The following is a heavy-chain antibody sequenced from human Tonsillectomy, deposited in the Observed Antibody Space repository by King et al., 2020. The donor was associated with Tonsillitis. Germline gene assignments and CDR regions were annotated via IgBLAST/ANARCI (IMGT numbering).Heavy chain of an antibody. CDR2: ISGSGGST. CDR1: GFTFSSYA. J-gene: IGHJ4*02. Sequence: VQLVESGGGLVQPGGSLRLSCAASGFTFSSYAMSWVRQAPGKGLEWVSAISGSGGSTYYADSVKGRFTISRDNSKNTLYLQMNSLRAEDTAVYYCARDRSRVRVGERLFDYWGQGTLVTVSS. V-gene: IGHV3-23*04. CDR3: ARDRSRVRVGERLFDY. D-gene: IGHD3-16*01.